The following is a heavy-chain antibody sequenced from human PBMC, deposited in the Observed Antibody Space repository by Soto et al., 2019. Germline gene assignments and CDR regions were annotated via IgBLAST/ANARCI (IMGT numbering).Heavy chain of an antibody. CDR1: GGSISSYY. V-gene: IGHV4-59*01. D-gene: IGHD3-10*01. J-gene: IGHJ6*02. Sequence: SETLSLTCTVSGGSISSYYWSWIRQPPGKGLEWIGYIYYSGSTNYNPSLKSRVTISIDTSKNQFSLKLTSVTAADTAVYYCARNFITKLFGDPRPMDVWGQGTTVTVSS. CDR2: IYYSGST. CDR3: ARNFITKLFGDPRPMDV.